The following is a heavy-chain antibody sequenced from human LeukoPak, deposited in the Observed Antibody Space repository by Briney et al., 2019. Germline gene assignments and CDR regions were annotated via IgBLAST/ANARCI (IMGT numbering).Heavy chain of an antibody. CDR3: ASKLYYYDSSGYHYFDY. Sequence: PSETLSLTCTVSGGSISSSSYYWGWIRQPPGKGLEWIGSIYYSGSTYYNPSLKSRVTISVDTSKNQFSLKLSSVTAADTAVYYCASKLYYYDSSGYHYFDYWGQGTLVTVSS. D-gene: IGHD3-22*01. CDR2: IYYSGST. J-gene: IGHJ4*02. V-gene: IGHV4-39*01. CDR1: GGSISSSSYY.